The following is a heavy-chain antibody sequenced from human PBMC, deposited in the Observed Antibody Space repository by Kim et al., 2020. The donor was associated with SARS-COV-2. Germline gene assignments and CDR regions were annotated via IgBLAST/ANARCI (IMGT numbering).Heavy chain of an antibody. V-gene: IGHV5-51*01. D-gene: IGHD6-13*01. CDR1: GFYFSNYW. CDR3: ARRRYSTSWYGMDV. Sequence: GESLKISCEGYGFYFSNYWIAWVRQMPGKGLEWMGMIYAGDSQTRYSPSFQGQVTISVDKSIGTAYLQWSSLQASDTAKYYCARRRYSTSWYGMDVWGQGTAVTVFS. CDR2: IYAGDSQT. J-gene: IGHJ6*02.